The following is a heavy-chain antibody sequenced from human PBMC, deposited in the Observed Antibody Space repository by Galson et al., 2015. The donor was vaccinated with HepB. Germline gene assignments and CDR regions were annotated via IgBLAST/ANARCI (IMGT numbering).Heavy chain of an antibody. CDR3: ARDRYSGYDSLVDY. D-gene: IGHD5-12*01. Sequence: SLRLSCAASGFTFSSYAMHWVRQAQGKGLEWVAVISYDGSNKYYADSVKGRFTISRDNSKNTLYLQMNSLRAEGTAVYYCARDRYSGYDSLVDYWGKGTLVTVSS. CDR1: GFTFSSYA. J-gene: IGHJ4*02. V-gene: IGHV3-30*04. CDR2: ISYDGSNK.